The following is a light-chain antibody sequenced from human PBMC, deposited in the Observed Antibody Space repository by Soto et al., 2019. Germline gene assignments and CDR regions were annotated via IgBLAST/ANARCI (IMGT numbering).Light chain of an antibody. Sequence: QSALTQPASVSGSPGQSITISCTGTSSNVGSYKLVSWYQQHPGKAPKLMIFEVNKRPSGVSNRFSGSKSCHTASLTISVLKGEDEADYYCCSSGGSPTYVFGTGTTLTVL. CDR2: EVN. V-gene: IGLV2-23*02. J-gene: IGLJ1*01. CDR1: SSNVGSYKL. CDR3: CSSGGSPTYV.